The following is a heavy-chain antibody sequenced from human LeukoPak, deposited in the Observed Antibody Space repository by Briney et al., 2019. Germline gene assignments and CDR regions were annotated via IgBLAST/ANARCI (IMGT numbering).Heavy chain of an antibody. Sequence: PGGSLRLSCAASGFTFNAYGMNWVRQAREKGLEWVSPISSSSTYIYYADSVKGRFTISRDNAKNSLYLQMNSLRAEDTAVYYCAREWRYYDSSGYYDYWGQGTLVTVSS. CDR1: GFTFNAYG. V-gene: IGHV3-21*01. J-gene: IGHJ4*02. CDR3: AREWRYYDSSGYYDY. D-gene: IGHD3-22*01. CDR2: ISSSSTYI.